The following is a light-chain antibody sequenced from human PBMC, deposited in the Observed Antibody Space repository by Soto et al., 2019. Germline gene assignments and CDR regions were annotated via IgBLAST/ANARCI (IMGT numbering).Light chain of an antibody. CDR2: GVS. J-gene: IGLJ1*01. V-gene: IGLV2-11*01. Sequence: QSALTQPASVSGSPGQSITISCTGTSSDVGAYNYVSWYQQYPGKAPKLMIYGVSERPAGVPDRFSGSKSGNTASLTISGLQAEDEADYSCCSFAGSYTYVFGGGTKVTVL. CDR1: SSDVGAYNY. CDR3: CSFAGSYTYV.